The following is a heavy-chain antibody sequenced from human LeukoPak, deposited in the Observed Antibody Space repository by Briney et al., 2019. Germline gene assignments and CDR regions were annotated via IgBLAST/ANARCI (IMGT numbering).Heavy chain of an antibody. V-gene: IGHV4-59*11. CDR1: GGSISSHY. J-gene: IGHJ5*02. D-gene: IGHD3-10*01. Sequence: SETLSLTCTVSGGSISSHYWSWIRQPPGKGLEWIGYIYYSGSTNYNPSLKSRVTISVDTSKNQFSLKLSSVTAADTAVYYCARGDYLRGFDPWGQGTLVTVSS. CDR3: ARGDYLRGFDP. CDR2: IYYSGST.